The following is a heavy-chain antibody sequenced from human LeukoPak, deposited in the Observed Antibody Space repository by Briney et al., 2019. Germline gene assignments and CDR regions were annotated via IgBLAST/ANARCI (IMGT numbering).Heavy chain of an antibody. V-gene: IGHV3-53*05. D-gene: IGHD1-26*01. CDR1: GFTVSSNY. CDR3: ARGSRGSYPDAFDI. CDR2: IYSGGGT. Sequence: PGGSLRLSCAASGFTVSSNYMTWVRQAPGKGLEWVSVIYSGGGTYYADSVKGRFTISRDNFKNTLYLQMNSLRAEDTAVYYCARGSRGSYPDAFDIWGQGTMVTVSS. J-gene: IGHJ3*02.